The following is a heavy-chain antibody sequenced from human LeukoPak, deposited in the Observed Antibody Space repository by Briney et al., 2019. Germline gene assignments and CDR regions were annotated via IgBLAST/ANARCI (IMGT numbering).Heavy chain of an antibody. J-gene: IGHJ4*02. V-gene: IGHV4-59*01. CDR2: IYYNGST. CDR3: ARGSREQRYFRNYFDY. D-gene: IGHD6-25*01. Sequence: PSETLSLTCTVSGGSISSYYCSWIRQPPGKGLEWVGDIYYNGSTNYNPSLKSRVTISVDTSKNQFSLKLSSVTAADTAVYYCARGSREQRYFRNYFDYWGQGTLVTVSS. CDR1: GGSISSYY.